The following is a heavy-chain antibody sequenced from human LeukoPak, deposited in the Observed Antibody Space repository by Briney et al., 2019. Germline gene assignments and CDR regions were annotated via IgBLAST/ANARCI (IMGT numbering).Heavy chain of an antibody. J-gene: IGHJ4*02. CDR1: GYTFTHHC. CDR3: ARHSDVIGAI. CDR2: NYPRDSDT. D-gene: IGHD3-10*01. V-gene: IGHV5-51*01. Sequence: GESLKISCKASGYTFTHHCIGWVRQKSGGGLEWMGINYPRDSDTRYSLSFQGHVTLSADTSIDTAYLEWSRLEASDTGIYYCARHSDVIGAIWGQGTLVTVSS.